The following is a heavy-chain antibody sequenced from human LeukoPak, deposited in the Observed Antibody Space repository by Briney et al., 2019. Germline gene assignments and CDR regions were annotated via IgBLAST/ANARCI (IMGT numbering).Heavy chain of an antibody. Sequence: SETLSLMCTVSGGSISSGSYYWSWIRQPPGKGLEWIGYIYYSGSANYNPSLKSRVTISVDTSKNQFSLKLSSVTAADTALYYCAIYAGSYPWFDPWGQGTLVTVSS. V-gene: IGHV4-61*01. CDR1: GGSISSGSYY. D-gene: IGHD3-10*01. J-gene: IGHJ5*02. CDR3: AIYAGSYPWFDP. CDR2: IYYSGSA.